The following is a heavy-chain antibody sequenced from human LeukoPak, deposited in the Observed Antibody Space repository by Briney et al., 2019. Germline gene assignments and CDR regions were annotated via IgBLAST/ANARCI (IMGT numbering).Heavy chain of an antibody. CDR3: ASRPVQRPPNDYYYMDV. J-gene: IGHJ6*03. Sequence: GASVKVSCKASGYTFTGIYMHWVRQAPGQGLEWMGWINPISGGTSYARKFQGRVTMTRDTSISTAYMELSRLRSADTAVYYCASRPVQRPPNDYYYMDVWGKGTTVTVSS. CDR2: INPISGGT. V-gene: IGHV1-2*02. D-gene: IGHD1-14*01. CDR1: GYTFTGIY.